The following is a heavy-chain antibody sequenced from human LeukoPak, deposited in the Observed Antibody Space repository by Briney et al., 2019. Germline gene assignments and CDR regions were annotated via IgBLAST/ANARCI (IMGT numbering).Heavy chain of an antibody. D-gene: IGHD4-17*01. V-gene: IGHV4-39*07. J-gene: IGHJ4*02. Sequence: SETLSLTCNVSGGSISSSSYYWGWIRQPPGKGLEWIRSIFYSGRTYYNPSLKSRVTISVDTSKNQFSVKLSSVTAADTAVYYCARARDYEGHFDYWGQGTLVTVSS. CDR2: IFYSGRT. CDR3: ARARDYEGHFDY. CDR1: GGSISSSSYY.